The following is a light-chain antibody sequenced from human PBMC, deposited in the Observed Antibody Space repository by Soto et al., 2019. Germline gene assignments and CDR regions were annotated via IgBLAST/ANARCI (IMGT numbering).Light chain of an antibody. V-gene: IGLV1-44*01. Sequence: QSVLTHPPSSSGTPWQRVTISCSGSSSNIGSNTVNWYQQLPGTAPKVLIYTNNQRPSGVPDRFSGSKSGTSASLAISGLQSEDEADYYCTAWDDSLNGYVFGSGTKVTVL. J-gene: IGLJ1*01. CDR1: SSNIGSNT. CDR3: TAWDDSLNGYV. CDR2: TNN.